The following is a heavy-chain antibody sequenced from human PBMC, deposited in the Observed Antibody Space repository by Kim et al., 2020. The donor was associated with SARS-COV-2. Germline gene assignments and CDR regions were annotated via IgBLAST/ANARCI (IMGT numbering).Heavy chain of an antibody. J-gene: IGHJ4*02. V-gene: IGHV1-3*01. CDR3: ARARRMGNYDY. Sequence: RKFSQKFQGRVSFTRDTSATTVYMEVSDLRSEDTAVYYCARARRMGNYDYWGQGTLVTVSS. CDR2: R. D-gene: IGHD1-7*01.